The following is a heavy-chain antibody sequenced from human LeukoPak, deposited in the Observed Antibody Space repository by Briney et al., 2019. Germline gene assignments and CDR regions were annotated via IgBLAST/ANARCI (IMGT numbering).Heavy chain of an antibody. CDR2: IIPIFGTA. CDR1: GYTFTSYG. J-gene: IGHJ3*02. V-gene: IGHV1-69*13. CDR3: ARDIESYDFWSGESVIEGFDI. D-gene: IGHD3-3*01. Sequence: GASVKVSCKASGYTFTSYGISWVRQAPGQGLEWMGGIIPIFGTANYAQKFQGRVTLTADESTSTAYMEMSSLRSEDTAVYYCARDIESYDFWSGESVIEGFDIWGQGTMVTVSS.